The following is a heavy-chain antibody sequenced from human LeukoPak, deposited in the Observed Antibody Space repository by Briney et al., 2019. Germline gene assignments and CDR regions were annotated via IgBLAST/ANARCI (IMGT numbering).Heavy chain of an antibody. CDR3: ARGHRGQLDYYYYYYMDV. CDR1: SGSISTSNYY. Sequence: SETLSLTCTVSSGSISTSNYYWGWVRQPPGKALEWIGNIFYSGSTYYSPSLKSRVTISVDTSKNQFSLKLSSVTAADTAVYYCARGHRGQLDYYYYYYMDVWGKGTTVTVSS. D-gene: IGHD5-18*01. J-gene: IGHJ6*03. CDR2: IFYSGST. V-gene: IGHV4-39*07.